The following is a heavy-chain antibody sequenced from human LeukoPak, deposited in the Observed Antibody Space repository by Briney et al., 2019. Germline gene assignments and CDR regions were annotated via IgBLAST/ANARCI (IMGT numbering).Heavy chain of an antibody. CDR2: INPSGGST. V-gene: IGHV1-46*01. CDR3: ARDLGGGLRYFDWPDGGSFDY. CDR1: GYTFTSYY. D-gene: IGHD3-9*01. J-gene: IGHJ4*02. Sequence: ASVEVSCKASGYTFTSYYMHWVRQAPGQGLEWMGIINPSGGSTSYAQKFQGRVTMTRDTSTSTVYMELSSLRSEDTAVYYCARDLGGGLRYFDWPDGGSFDYWGQGTLVTVSS.